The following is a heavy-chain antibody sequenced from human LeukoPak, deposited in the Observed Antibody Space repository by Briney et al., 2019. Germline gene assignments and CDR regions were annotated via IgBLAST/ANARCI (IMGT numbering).Heavy chain of an antibody. CDR2: IIPIFGTA. CDR1: GGTFSSYA. Sequence: ASVKVSCKASGGTFSSYAISWVRQAPGQGLEWMGGIIPIFGTANYAQKFQGRVTITTDESTSTAYMELSSLRSDDTAVYYCARERGCSSTSCSLDYWGQGTLVTVSS. J-gene: IGHJ4*02. CDR3: ARERGCSSTSCSLDY. V-gene: IGHV1-69*05. D-gene: IGHD2-2*01.